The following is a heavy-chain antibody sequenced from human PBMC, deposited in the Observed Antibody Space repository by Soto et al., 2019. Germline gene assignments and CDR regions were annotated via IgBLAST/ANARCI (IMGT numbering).Heavy chain of an antibody. CDR2: ISSSSSYI. CDR3: ARDPGSSRRDSSSSPSSDY. D-gene: IGHD6-6*01. V-gene: IGHV3-21*01. Sequence: PRGSLRLSCAASGFTFSSYSMNWVRQAPGKGLEWVSSISSSSSYIYYADSVKGRFTISRDNAKNSLYLQMNSLRAEDTAVYYCARDPGSSRRDSSSSPSSDYWGQGTLVTVSS. CDR1: GFTFSSYS. J-gene: IGHJ4*02.